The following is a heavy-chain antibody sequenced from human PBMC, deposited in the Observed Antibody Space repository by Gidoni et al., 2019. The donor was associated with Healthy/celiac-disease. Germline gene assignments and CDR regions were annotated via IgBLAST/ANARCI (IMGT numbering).Heavy chain of an antibody. D-gene: IGHD3-22*01. J-gene: IGHJ5*02. CDR3: ARVYYYDSSGYSFDP. V-gene: IGHV2-26*01. CDR1: GFSLSNDRMG. Sequence: QVTLKESGPVLVKPTETHTLTGTVSGFSLSNDRMGVSWIRQPPGKALEWLAHIFSNDEKSYSTSLKSRLTISKDTSNSQVVLTMTNMDPVVTATYYCARVYYYDSSGYSFDPWGQGTLVTVSS. CDR2: IFSNDEK.